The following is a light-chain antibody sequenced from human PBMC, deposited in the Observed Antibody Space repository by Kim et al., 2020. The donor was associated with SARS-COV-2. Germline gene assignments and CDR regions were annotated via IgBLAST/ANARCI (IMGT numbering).Light chain of an antibody. CDR2: GAS. CDR3: QQYGSSPWT. Sequence: PGERATLSCRASQSVSSSYLAWYQQKPGQAPRLLIYGASSRATGIADRFSGSGSGTDFTLIISRLEPEDFAMYYCQQYGSSPWTFGQGTKVDIK. CDR1: QSVSSSY. V-gene: IGKV3-20*01. J-gene: IGKJ1*01.